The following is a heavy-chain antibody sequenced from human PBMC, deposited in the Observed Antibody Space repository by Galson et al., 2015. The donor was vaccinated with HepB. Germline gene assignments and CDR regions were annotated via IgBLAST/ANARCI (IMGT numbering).Heavy chain of an antibody. D-gene: IGHD3-3*01. CDR1: GYSFTTYA. V-gene: IGHV7-4-1*02. CDR3: ARDVTDFSRWLADFDI. CDR2: INTNTGNP. Sequence: SVKVSCKASGYSFTTYALNWVRQAPGQGLEWMGWINTNTGNPTYAQGFIGRFVFSLDTSVSTAYLQISSLQDEDTAVYYCARDVTDFSRWLADFDIWGQGTMVTVAS. J-gene: IGHJ3*02.